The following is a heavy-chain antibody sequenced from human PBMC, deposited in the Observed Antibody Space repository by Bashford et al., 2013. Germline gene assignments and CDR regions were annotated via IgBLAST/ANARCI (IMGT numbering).Heavy chain of an antibody. CDR1: VSLFSGYG. V-gene: IGHV1-18*01. CDR2: TGAYNGKT. D-gene: IGHD6-19*01. CDR3: AREGRGVAGGFDI. J-gene: IGHJ3*02. Sequence: ASVKGLLQGVLVSLFSGYGVTWVRQAPGQGLEWMGWTGAYNGKTDYAQNFQGRVSINTDTDTAYLDLRSLRSDDTAVYYCAREGRGVAGGFDIWGPGTMVTVSS.